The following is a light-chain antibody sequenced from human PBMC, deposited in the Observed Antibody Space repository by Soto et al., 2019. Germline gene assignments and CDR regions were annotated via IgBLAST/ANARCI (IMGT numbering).Light chain of an antibody. CDR3: SSYAGSNTWV. CDR2: DVS. Sequence: QSALTQPRSVSGSPGQSVTISCTGTSRDVGGYNYVSWYQQHPGKAPKLMIYDVSNRPSGVPDRFSGSKSGNTASLTISGLQAEDEADYYCSSYAGSNTWVFGGGTKLTVL. V-gene: IGLV2-11*01. CDR1: SRDVGGYNY. J-gene: IGLJ2*01.